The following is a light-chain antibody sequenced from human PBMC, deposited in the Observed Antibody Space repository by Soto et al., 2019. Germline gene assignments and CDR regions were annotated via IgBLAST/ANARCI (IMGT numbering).Light chain of an antibody. CDR3: QQSYSTPIT. CDR1: QSISSY. J-gene: IGKJ5*01. CDR2: AAS. V-gene: IGKV1-39*01. Sequence: DIQITQDPSSLSASVGDRVTITCRASQSISSYLNWYQQKPGKAPKLLIYAASSLQSGVPSRFSGSGSGTDFTLTISSLQPEDFATYYCQQSYSTPITFGQGTRLEI.